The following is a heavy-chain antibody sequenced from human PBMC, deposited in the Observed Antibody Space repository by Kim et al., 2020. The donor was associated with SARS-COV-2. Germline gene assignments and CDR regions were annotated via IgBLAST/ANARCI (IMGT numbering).Heavy chain of an antibody. CDR2: ISYDGSNK. CDR3: ARDRGGSGSYYNVGELSGKTDNWFDP. J-gene: IGHJ5*02. D-gene: IGHD3-10*01. Sequence: GGSLRLSCAASGFTFSSYAMHWVRQAPGKGLEWVAVISYDGSNKYYADSVKGRFTISRDNSKNTLYLQMNSLRAEDTAVYYCARDRGGSGSYYNVGELSGKTDNWFDPWGQGTLVTVSS. V-gene: IGHV3-30*04. CDR1: GFTFSSYA.